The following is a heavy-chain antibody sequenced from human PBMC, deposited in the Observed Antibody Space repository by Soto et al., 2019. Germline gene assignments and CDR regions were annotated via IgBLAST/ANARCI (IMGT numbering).Heavy chain of an antibody. CDR3: AKDWSIAVAGIGWLDP. J-gene: IGHJ5*02. Sequence: PGGSLRLSCAASGFTFSSYGMHWVRQAPGKGLEWVAVISYDGGNKYYADSVKGRFTISRDNSKNTLYLQMNSLRAEDTAVYYCAKDWSIAVAGIGWLDPWGQGTLVTVSS. CDR2: ISYDGGNK. CDR1: GFTFSSYG. V-gene: IGHV3-30*18. D-gene: IGHD6-19*01.